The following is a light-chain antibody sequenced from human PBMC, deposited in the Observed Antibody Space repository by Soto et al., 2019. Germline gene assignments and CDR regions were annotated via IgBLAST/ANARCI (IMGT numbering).Light chain of an antibody. J-gene: IGKJ4*01. Sequence: IVLTQSPGILSLSPGDRATLSCRASQSVSSSALAWYQQKPAQAPRLLVYGASNRATGLPDRFSGSGSGTDFTLTISRLEPEDCAFYFCQQYGDSPVTFGGGT. CDR2: GAS. V-gene: IGKV3-20*01. CDR1: QSVSSSA. CDR3: QQYGDSPVT.